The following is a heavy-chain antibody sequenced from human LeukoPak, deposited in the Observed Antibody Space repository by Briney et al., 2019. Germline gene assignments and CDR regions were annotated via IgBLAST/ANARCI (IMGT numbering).Heavy chain of an antibody. CDR1: GYTFTGYY. Sequence: ASVKVSCKASGYTFTGYYMHWVRQAPGQGLEWMGWINPNSGGTNYAQKFQGRVTMTRDTSTSTAYMELRSLRSDDTAVYYCARDQADFEYSSSPRSSYAFDIWGQGTMVTVSS. V-gene: IGHV1-2*02. D-gene: IGHD6-6*01. CDR2: INPNSGGT. CDR3: ARDQADFEYSSSPRSSYAFDI. J-gene: IGHJ3*02.